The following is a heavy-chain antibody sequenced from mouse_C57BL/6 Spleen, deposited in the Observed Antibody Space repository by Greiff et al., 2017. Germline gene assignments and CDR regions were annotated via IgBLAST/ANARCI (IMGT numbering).Heavy chain of an antibody. CDR1: GYTFTSYW. Sequence: QVQLKQPGAELVRPGSSVKLSCKASGYTFTSYWMHWVKQRPIQGLEWIGNIDPSDSETHYNQKFKDKATLTVDKSSSTAYMQLGSLTSEDSAVYYCARYYYGTYAMDYWGQGTSVTVSS. CDR3: ARYYYGTYAMDY. D-gene: IGHD1-1*01. J-gene: IGHJ4*01. V-gene: IGHV1-52*01. CDR2: IDPSDSET.